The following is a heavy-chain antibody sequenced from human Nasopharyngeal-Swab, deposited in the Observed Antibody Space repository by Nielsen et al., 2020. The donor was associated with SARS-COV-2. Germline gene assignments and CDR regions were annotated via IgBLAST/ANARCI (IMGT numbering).Heavy chain of an antibody. CDR3: AREAEKPGEEEEGMEV. Sequence: WIRQPPGKGLEWVSGINWNGGSTGYADSVKGRFTISRDNAKNSLYLQMNSLRAEDTAVYHCAREAEKPGEEEEGMEVWGQGKTGTVSS. D-gene: IGHD3-10*01. J-gene: IGHJ6*02. V-gene: IGHV3-20*01. CDR2: INWNGGST.